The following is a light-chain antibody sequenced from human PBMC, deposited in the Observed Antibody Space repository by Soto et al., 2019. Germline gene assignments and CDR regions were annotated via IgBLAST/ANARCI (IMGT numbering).Light chain of an antibody. J-gene: IGLJ2*01. CDR2: EVS. CDR1: SSDIGGYNY. Sequence: QSALTQPASVSGSPGQSITISCTGTSSDIGGYNYVSWYQQHPGKAPKLMIYEVSTRPSGVSNRFSGSKSGNTASLTISGLQAEDEADYYCSSYTIINTLVFGGGTKVTVL. CDR3: SSYTIINTLV. V-gene: IGLV2-14*01.